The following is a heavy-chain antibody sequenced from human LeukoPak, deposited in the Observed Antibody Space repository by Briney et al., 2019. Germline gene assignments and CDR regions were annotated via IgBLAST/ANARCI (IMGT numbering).Heavy chain of an antibody. CDR1: GFTFSSYG. CDR2: IRYDGSNK. CDR3: AKGSSLAYCGGDCYVDY. D-gene: IGHD2-21*01. V-gene: IGHV3-30*02. Sequence: PGGSLRLSCAASGFTFSSYGMHWVRQAPGKGLEWVAFIRYDGSNKYYADSVKGRFTISRDNSKNTLYLQMNSLRAEDTAVYYCAKGSSLAYCGGDCYVDYWGQGTLVTVSS. J-gene: IGHJ4*02.